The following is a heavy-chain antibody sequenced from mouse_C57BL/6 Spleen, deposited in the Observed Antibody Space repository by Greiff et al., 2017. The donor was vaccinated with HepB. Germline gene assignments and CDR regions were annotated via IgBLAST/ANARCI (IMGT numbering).Heavy chain of an antibody. Sequence: QVQLKQPGAELVKPGASVKMSCKASGYTFTSYWITWVKQRPGQGLEWIGDIYPGSGSTNYNEKFKSKATLTVDTSSSTAYMQLSSLTSEDSAVYYCAREDDSNDAMDDWGQGTSVTVSS. CDR1: GYTFTSYW. V-gene: IGHV1-55*01. D-gene: IGHD2-5*01. CDR3: AREDDSNDAMDD. J-gene: IGHJ4*01. CDR2: IYPGSGST.